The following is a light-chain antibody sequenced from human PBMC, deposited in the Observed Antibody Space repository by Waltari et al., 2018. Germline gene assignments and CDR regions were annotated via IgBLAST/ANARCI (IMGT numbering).Light chain of an antibody. Sequence: QSALTQPRSVSGSPGQSVTISCTGTSSDVGSYNYVPCSQQHQDKAPKLMIYDVSKRPSGVPDRFSGSKSGNTASLTISGLQAEDEADYYCCSYAGSYTLVFGGGTKLTVL. CDR2: DVS. V-gene: IGLV2-11*01. CDR3: CSYAGSYTLV. J-gene: IGLJ3*02. CDR1: SSDVGSYNY.